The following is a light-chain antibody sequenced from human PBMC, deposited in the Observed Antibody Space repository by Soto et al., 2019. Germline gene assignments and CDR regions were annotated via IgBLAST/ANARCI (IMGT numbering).Light chain of an antibody. V-gene: IGLV1-40*01. CDR2: GDS. CDR3: QSYDSSLSGWL. CDR1: SSNIGAGYN. Sequence: QSVLTQPPSVSGAPGQRVTISCTGSSSNIGAGYNVHWYQQVPGTAPKLLIYGDSNRPSGVPDRFSGSKSGTSASLAITGRQAEYEADYYCQSYDSSLSGWLFGGGTKVTVL. J-gene: IGLJ3*02.